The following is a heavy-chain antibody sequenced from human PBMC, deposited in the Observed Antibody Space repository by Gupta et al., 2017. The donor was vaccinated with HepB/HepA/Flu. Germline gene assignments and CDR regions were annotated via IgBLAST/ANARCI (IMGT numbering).Heavy chain of an antibody. CDR3: ARVPGGKEGGYFDD. CDR2: IKEDGSEN. D-gene: IGHD4-23*01. CDR1: GFSFSSYD. Sequence: DVQLVESGGGLVQPGGYLRLPCAASGFSFSSYDMSWVRPAPGKGLEWVANIKEDGSENYYVDSVKGRFTIYRDNDKNSLYLQMNSLRAEDTAVYYCARVPGGKEGGYFDDWGQGTLVTVSS. V-gene: IGHV3-7*01. J-gene: IGHJ4*02.